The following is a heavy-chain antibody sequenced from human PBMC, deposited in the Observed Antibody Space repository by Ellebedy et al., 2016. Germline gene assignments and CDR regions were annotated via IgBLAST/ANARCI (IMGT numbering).Heavy chain of an antibody. V-gene: IGHV3-23*01. CDR2: ISAGSDIT. Sequence: GESLKISXTASGLSFNTFFMSWVRQAPGKGLEWVSTISAGSDITRLADSVKGRFTISRDSSKNSVYLRMNSLRVEDTAVYYCRQGHYADLWGQGTLVTVSS. J-gene: IGHJ4*02. CDR3: RQGHYADL. CDR1: GLSFNTFF. D-gene: IGHD4-17*01.